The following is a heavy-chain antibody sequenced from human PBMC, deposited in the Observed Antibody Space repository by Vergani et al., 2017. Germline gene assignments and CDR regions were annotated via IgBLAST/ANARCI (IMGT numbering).Heavy chain of an antibody. CDR3: ARAILTGFWPYYYYDGMDV. CDR2: IYYSGST. J-gene: IGHJ6*02. V-gene: IGHV4-61*10. Sequence: QVQLQESGPGLVKPSETLSLTCTVSGGSVSSGSYYWSWIRQPAGKGLEWIGYIYYSGSTNYNPSLKSRVTISVDTSKNQFSLKMGSVTAADTAVYYCARAILTGFWPYYYYDGMDVWGQGTTVTVSS. D-gene: IGHD3-9*01. CDR1: GGSVSSGSYY.